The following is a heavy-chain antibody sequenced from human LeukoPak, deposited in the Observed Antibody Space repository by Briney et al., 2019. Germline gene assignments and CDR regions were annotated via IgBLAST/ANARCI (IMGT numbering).Heavy chain of an antibody. CDR1: GFTFSSYS. Sequence: GGSLRLSCAASGFTFSSYSMNWVRQAPGKGLEWVAVISYDGSNKYYADSVKGRFTISRDNSKNALYLQMNSLRAEDTAVYYCARGNLGSWDAFDIWGQGTMVTVSS. CDR3: ARGNLGSWDAFDI. J-gene: IGHJ3*02. V-gene: IGHV3-30*03. CDR2: ISYDGSNK. D-gene: IGHD2-15*01.